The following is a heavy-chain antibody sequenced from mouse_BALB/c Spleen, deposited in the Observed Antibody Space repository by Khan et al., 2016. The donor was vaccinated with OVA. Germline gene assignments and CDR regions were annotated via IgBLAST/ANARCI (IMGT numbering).Heavy chain of an antibody. D-gene: IGHD1-2*01. Sequence: QVQLKQSGPELVKPGASVKMSCKASGYTFTDYVISWVKQRTGQGLEWIGEIYPGSGRTYYNERFKGKATLTADKSSNTAYMQLSSLTSEDSAVYFCARGYDGAWFAYWGQGTPVTVSA. CDR2: IYPGSGRT. CDR1: GYTFTDYV. V-gene: IGHV1-77*01. CDR3: ARGYDGAWFAY. J-gene: IGHJ3*01.